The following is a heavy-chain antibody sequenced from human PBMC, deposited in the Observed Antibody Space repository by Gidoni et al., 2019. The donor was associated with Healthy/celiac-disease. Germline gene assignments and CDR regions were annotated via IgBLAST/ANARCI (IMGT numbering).Heavy chain of an antibody. J-gene: IGHJ6*02. V-gene: IGHV1-8*01. CDR3: AISPYYDFWSGYYPSYYYYGIDV. Sequence: QVQLVQSGAEVKKPGASVKVSCKASGYTFTSYDINWVRQATGQGLEWMGWMNPNRGNTGYAQKFQGRVTMTRNTSISTAYMELSSLRSEDTAVYYCAISPYYDFWSGYYPSYYYYGIDVWGQGTTVTVSS. CDR1: GYTFTSYD. CDR2: MNPNRGNT. D-gene: IGHD3-3*01.